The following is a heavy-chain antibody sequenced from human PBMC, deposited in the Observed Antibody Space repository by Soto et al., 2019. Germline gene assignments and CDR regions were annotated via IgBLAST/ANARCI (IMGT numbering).Heavy chain of an antibody. CDR2: IIPIFSTT. V-gene: IGHV1-69*12. CDR1: GGTFSNHA. J-gene: IGHJ3*02. CDR3: AREVAADGTFREDVFDI. Sequence: QVHLVQSGAAVKKPGSSVKVSCKASGGTFSNHAINWVRQAPGQRLEWMGRIIPIFSTTNYAQKFQGRVTFTADESTVTAYMELSSLKHDDTAVYYCAREVAADGTFREDVFDIWGQGTLVTVSS. D-gene: IGHD6-13*01.